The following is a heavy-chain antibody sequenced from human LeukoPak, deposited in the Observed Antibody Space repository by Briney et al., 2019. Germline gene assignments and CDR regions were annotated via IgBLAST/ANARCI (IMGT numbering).Heavy chain of an antibody. Sequence: GGSLGLSCAASGFTVSSNYMSWVRQAPGKGLEWVSIIYSGGSTYYADSVKGRFTISRDNSKNTLYLQMNSLRAEDTAVYYCARDPLAYDILTGPNSDYWGQGTLVTVSS. CDR2: IYSGGST. J-gene: IGHJ4*02. D-gene: IGHD3-9*01. CDR1: GFTVSSNY. V-gene: IGHV3-66*01. CDR3: ARDPLAYDILTGPNSDY.